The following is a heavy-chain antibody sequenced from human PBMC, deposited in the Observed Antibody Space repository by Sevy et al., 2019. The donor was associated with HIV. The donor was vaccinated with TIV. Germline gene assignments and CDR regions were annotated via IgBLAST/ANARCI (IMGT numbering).Heavy chain of an antibody. D-gene: IGHD3-9*01. CDR1: GFTFSSYA. J-gene: IGHJ4*02. CDR2: TGYDGSKT. V-gene: IGHV3-30*04. CDR3: ARCFFGGPENYNVVTGRYSGTLDS. Sequence: GGSLRLSCAASGFTFSSYAMHWVRQAPGKGLEWVAVTGYDGSKTNYADSVQGRFIASRDNSESTLYLHMNSLRREDTAVYYCARCFFGGPENYNVVTGRYSGTLDSWGQGALVTVSS.